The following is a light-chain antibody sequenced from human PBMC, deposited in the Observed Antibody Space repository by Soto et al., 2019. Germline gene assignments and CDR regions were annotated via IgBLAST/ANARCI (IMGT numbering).Light chain of an antibody. J-gene: IGKJ1*01. CDR3: QQYSVYWT. Sequence: DIQMTQSPSTLSASVGARVPVTCRASQSISSWLAWYQQKPGKAPKLLIYHASSLGSGVPSRFSGSGSGTEFTLTVSSLQPDDFATYYCQQYSVYWTFGQGTKVDIK. CDR2: HAS. V-gene: IGKV1-5*01. CDR1: QSISSW.